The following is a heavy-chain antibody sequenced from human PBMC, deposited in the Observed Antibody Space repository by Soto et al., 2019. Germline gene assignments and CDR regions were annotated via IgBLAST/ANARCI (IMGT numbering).Heavy chain of an antibody. CDR3: ARVTRDSSGWYRGIDI. Sequence: GGSLRLSCAASGFTVSSNYMSWVRQAPGKGLEWVSVIYSGGSTYYADSMKGRFTISRHNSKNTLYLQMNILRAEDTAVYYFARVTRDSSGWYRGIDIWGQGTMVTVSS. D-gene: IGHD6-19*01. CDR1: GFTVSSNY. CDR2: IYSGGST. V-gene: IGHV3-53*04. J-gene: IGHJ3*02.